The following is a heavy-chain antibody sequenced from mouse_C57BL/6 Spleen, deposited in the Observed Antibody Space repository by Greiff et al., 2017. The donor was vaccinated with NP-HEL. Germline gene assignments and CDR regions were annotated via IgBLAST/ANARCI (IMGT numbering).Heavy chain of an antibody. J-gene: IGHJ3*01. CDR1: GFTFSDYG. D-gene: IGHD2-5*01. CDR3: ANAYYSNY. CDR2: ISSGSSTI. Sequence: VHVKQSGGGLVKPGGSLKLSCAASGFTFSDYGMHWVRQAPEQGLEWVAYISSGSSTIYYADTVKGRFTISRDNAKNTLFLQMTSLRSEDTSMYYCANAYYSNYWGQGTLVTVSA. V-gene: IGHV5-17*01.